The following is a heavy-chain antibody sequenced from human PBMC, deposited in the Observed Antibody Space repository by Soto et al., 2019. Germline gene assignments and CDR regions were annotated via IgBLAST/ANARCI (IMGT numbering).Heavy chain of an antibody. Sequence: ASEDRCLTCTGSGGSLTPGGSLLSWVRPDPVKGLEWIGYIFHSGSTSYNPSLKSRVAMSVDTSKNQFSLKLSSVTAADTAVYYCARDSIMITSGAIIADALDIWGQGTMVTVS. CDR2: IFHSGST. CDR3: ARDSIMITSGAIIADALDI. D-gene: IGHD3-16*01. V-gene: IGHV4-31*03. J-gene: IGHJ3*02. CDR1: GGSLTPGGSL.